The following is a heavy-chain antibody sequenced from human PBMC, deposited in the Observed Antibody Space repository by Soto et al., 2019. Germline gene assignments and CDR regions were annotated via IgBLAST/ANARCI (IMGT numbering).Heavy chain of an antibody. J-gene: IGHJ5*02. CDR3: AGEQRGYSYDNRWFAP. CDR1: GGSISSGDNY. Sequence: SETLSLTCTVSGGSISSGDNYLSWIRHPPGKGLEWIGYINYSGSTYYTPSLQSRVIMSVDTSKNKFSLKLSSVPAADTAVYYCAGEQRGYSYDNRWFAPWGQGTLVTVSS. CDR2: INYSGST. V-gene: IGHV4-30-4*01. D-gene: IGHD5-18*01.